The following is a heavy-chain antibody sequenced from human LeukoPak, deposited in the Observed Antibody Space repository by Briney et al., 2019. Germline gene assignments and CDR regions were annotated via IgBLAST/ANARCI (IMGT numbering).Heavy chain of an antibody. V-gene: IGHV4-30-2*01. Sequence: PSQTLSLTCTVSGGSISSGGYYWSWIRQPPGKGLEWIGYIYHSGSTYYNPSLKSRVTTSVDRSKNQFSLKLSSVTAADTAVYYCARGGGIVGYWGQGTLVTVSS. D-gene: IGHD1-26*01. J-gene: IGHJ4*02. CDR1: GGSISSGGYY. CDR3: ARGGGIVGY. CDR2: IYHSGST.